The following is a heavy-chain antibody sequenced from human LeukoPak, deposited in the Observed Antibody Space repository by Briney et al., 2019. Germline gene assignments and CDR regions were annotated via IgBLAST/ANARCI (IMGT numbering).Heavy chain of an antibody. Sequence: GGSLRLSCAASGFTFSTYWMHWVRQAPGKGPVWVSRVDYDGINTYYADSVKGRFTISRDNAKNTMYLQMTSLRVEDTAVYYCGSPEITGPLVRPAWGQGTLVTV. D-gene: IGHD1-14*01. CDR3: GSPEITGPLVRPA. CDR2: VDYDGINT. V-gene: IGHV3-74*01. CDR1: GFTFSTYW. J-gene: IGHJ4*02.